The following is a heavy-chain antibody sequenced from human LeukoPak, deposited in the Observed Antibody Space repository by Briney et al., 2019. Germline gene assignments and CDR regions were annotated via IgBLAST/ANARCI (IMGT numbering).Heavy chain of an antibody. Sequence: GGSLRLSCVASGFTFSNYWMSGVRQAPGKGLGWVANIKQDGSEMYYVDSVKGRFTISRDNAKNSLYLQMNGLSAEDTAVYYCARDKEVGDSFFNYWGQGTLVTVSS. CDR2: IKQDGSEM. CDR1: GFTFSNYW. D-gene: IGHD3-10*01. J-gene: IGHJ4*02. V-gene: IGHV3-7*03. CDR3: ARDKEVGDSFFNY.